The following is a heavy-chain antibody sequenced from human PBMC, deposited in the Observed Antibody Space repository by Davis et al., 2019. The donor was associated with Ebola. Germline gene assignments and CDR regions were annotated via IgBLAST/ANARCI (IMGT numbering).Heavy chain of an antibody. CDR3: ATGVVVITAFDI. CDR2: ISYDGSNK. V-gene: IGHV3-30*03. J-gene: IGHJ3*02. CDR1: GFTFSSYG. Sequence: GESLKISCAASGFTFSSYGMHWVRQAPGKGLEWVAVISYDGSNKYYADSVKGRFTISRDNSKNTLYLQMNSLRAEDTAVYYCATGVVVITAFDIWGQGTMVTVSS. D-gene: IGHD3-22*01.